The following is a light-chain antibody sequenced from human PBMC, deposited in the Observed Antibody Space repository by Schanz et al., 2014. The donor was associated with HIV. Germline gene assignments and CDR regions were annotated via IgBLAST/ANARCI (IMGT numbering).Light chain of an antibody. Sequence: QSVLTQPPSASGTPGQRVTISCSGSSSNIKFNAVNWYQHLPGKGPKLLIYATYNRPSGVPDRFSGSGSDTSASLAISGLQSEDEADFYCATWDDSLNGWVFGGGTKLTVL. CDR1: SSNIKFNA. CDR3: ATWDDSLNGWV. V-gene: IGLV1-44*01. CDR2: ATY. J-gene: IGLJ3*02.